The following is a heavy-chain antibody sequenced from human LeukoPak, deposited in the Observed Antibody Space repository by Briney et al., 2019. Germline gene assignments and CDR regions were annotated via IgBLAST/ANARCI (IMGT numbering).Heavy chain of an antibody. CDR3: ARDPKGGSYGNFDY. D-gene: IGHD5-18*01. J-gene: IGHJ4*02. Sequence: PSETLSLTCTVSGGSISSYYWSWIRQPPGKGLEWIGYIYYSGSTNYNPSLKSRVTISVDTSKNQFSLKLSSVTAADTAVYYCARDPKGGSYGNFDYWGQGTLVTVSS. CDR2: IYYSGST. CDR1: GGSISSYY. V-gene: IGHV4-59*01.